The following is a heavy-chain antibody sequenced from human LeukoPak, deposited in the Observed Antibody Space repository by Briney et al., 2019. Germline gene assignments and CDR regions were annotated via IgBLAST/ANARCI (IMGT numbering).Heavy chain of an antibody. V-gene: IGHV3-7*03. CDR2: IKQDGSEK. J-gene: IGHJ5*02. CDR1: GFTFSSYW. Sequence: GGSLRPSCAASGFTFSSYWMSWVRQAPGKGLEWVANIKQDGSEKYYVDSVKGRFTISRDNAKNSLYLQMNSLRAEDTAVYYCARGGSSSMYNWFDPWGQGTLVTVSS. CDR3: ARGGSSSMYNWFDP. D-gene: IGHD6-13*01.